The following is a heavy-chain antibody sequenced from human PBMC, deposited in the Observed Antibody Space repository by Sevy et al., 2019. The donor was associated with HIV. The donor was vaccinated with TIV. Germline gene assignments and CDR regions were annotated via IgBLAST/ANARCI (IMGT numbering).Heavy chain of an antibody. CDR3: VRMCDGGSYFQYNFDY. CDR1: GFTFSRYS. Sequence: GGSLRLSCAASGFTFSRYSMNWVRQAPGKGLEWVSSISRSGSYISYVDSVKGRFTISRDNARNILYLQMKSLRAEDTAVYYCVRMCDGGSYFQYNFDYWGQGILVTVSS. J-gene: IGHJ4*02. CDR2: ISRSGSYI. V-gene: IGHV3-21*01. D-gene: IGHD2-15*01.